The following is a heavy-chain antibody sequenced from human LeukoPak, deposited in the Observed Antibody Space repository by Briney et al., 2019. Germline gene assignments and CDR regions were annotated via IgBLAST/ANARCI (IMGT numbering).Heavy chain of an antibody. CDR2: IIPILGIA. CDR1: GGTFSSYA. J-gene: IGHJ4*02. Sequence: SVKVSCKASGGTFSSYAISWVRQAPGQGLEWMGRIIPILGIANYAQKFQGRVTITADKSTSTAYMELNSLRAEDTAVYYCAKAPMVQGVISGIDYWGQGTLVTVSS. V-gene: IGHV1-69*04. CDR3: AKAPMVQGVISGIDY. D-gene: IGHD3-10*01.